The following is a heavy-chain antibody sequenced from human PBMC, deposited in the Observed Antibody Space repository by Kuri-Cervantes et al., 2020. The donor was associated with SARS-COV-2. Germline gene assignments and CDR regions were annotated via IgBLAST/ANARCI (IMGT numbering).Heavy chain of an antibody. CDR3: AREGLSGYAGDWFDP. CDR1: GYTLTDSY. CDR2: LNPHSGGT. J-gene: IGHJ5*02. Sequence: ASVKVSCKASGYTLTDSYLHWVRQAPGQGLEWLGWLNPHSGGTKYAQKFQGRVTMTGDTSISTAYMELSRLTSEDTAIYYCAREGLSGYAGDWFDPWGQGTLVTVSS. D-gene: IGHD5-12*01. V-gene: IGHV1-2*02.